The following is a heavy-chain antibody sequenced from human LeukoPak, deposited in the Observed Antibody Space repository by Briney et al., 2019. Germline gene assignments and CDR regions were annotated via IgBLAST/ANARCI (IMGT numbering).Heavy chain of an antibody. V-gene: IGHV3-48*01. CDR3: ARDRRYSDTSYFYYDY. Sequence: GRSLRLSSVGSAFTLSSYSINWVSQAQGKGLEWVSYIRGGGDTIYYADSVKGRFTISRDNAKNSLYLQMNSLRAEDTAVYYCARDRRYSDTSYFYYDYWGQGALVTVSS. J-gene: IGHJ4*02. CDR2: IRGGGDTI. CDR1: AFTLSSYS. D-gene: IGHD2-15*01.